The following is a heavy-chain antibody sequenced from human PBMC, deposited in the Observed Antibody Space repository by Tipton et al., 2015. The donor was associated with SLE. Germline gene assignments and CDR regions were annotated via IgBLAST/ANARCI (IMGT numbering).Heavy chain of an antibody. D-gene: IGHD3-22*01. V-gene: IGHV4-34*01. CDR1: GGSLSVYY. J-gene: IGHJ3*02. CDR3: ARTRITMVVVVIDASDI. CDR2: IYHSGST. Sequence: TLSLTCAVYGGSLSVYYWSWIRQPPGKGPEWIGSIYHSGSTYYNPSLKSRVTISVDTSKNQFFLNLYSVTAADTAVYYCARTRITMVVVVIDASDIWGQGTMVTVSS.